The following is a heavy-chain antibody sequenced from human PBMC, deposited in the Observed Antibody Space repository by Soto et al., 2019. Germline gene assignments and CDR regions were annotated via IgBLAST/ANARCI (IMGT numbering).Heavy chain of an antibody. J-gene: IGHJ4*02. CDR1: GFTFTNYG. D-gene: IGHD6-6*01. CDR3: ARGGSASDFDR. Sequence: QVPLVQSGAELKKPGASVKVSCKTSGFTFTNYGINWVRQAPGQGLEWMGWISAYNGNTNYAKKFQGRVTVTTDTSTTTAYMELRSLRSDDTAVYYCARGGSASDFDRWGQGTLVTVSS. CDR2: ISAYNGNT. V-gene: IGHV1-18*01.